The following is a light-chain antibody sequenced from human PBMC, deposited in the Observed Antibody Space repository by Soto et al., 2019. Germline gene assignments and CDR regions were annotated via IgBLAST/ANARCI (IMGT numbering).Light chain of an antibody. Sequence: DIQMTQSPSTLSASVGDRVTITCRASQSISSWLAWYQQKPGKAPKLLIYDASTLESGVPSRFSGSGSGTEFPLTISSLQPDDFATYYCQQYTSYPHTFGQGTKLEIK. V-gene: IGKV1-5*01. CDR2: DAS. J-gene: IGKJ2*01. CDR3: QQYTSYPHT. CDR1: QSISSW.